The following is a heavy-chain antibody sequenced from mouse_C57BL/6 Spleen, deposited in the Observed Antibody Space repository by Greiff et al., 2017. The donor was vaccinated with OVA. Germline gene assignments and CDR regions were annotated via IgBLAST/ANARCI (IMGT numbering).Heavy chain of an antibody. V-gene: IGHV1-61*01. CDR1: GYTFTSYW. CDR2: IYPSDSET. Sequence: QVQLQQPGAELVRPGSSVKLSCKASGYTFTSYWMDWVKQRPGQGLEWIGNIYPSDSETHYNQKFKDKATLTVDKSSSTAYMQLSSLTSEDSAVYYCARFSYSNYVEWYFDVWGTGTTVTVSS. J-gene: IGHJ1*03. CDR3: ARFSYSNYVEWYFDV. D-gene: IGHD2-5*01.